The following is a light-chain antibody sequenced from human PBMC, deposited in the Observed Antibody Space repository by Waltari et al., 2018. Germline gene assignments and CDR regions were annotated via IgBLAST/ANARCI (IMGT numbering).Light chain of an antibody. CDR2: QDS. CDR3: QAWDSSRGYV. CDR1: NLDNKY. J-gene: IGLJ1*01. V-gene: IGLV3-1*01. Sequence: SYEVTQPPSVSVSPGQTASITCSGDNLDNKYVSWYQQKAGHSPALVIYQDSKRPSGIPERFSGSNSGNTATLTISGTQALDEADYYCQAWDSSRGYVFGTGTKVTVL.